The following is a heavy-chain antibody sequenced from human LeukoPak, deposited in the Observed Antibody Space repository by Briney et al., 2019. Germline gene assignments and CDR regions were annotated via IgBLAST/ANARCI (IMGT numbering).Heavy chain of an antibody. Sequence: GGSLRLSCAASGFTFSRHWMSWVRQAPGKGLEWVANVKQDGSEEFYVDSVKGRFTISRDNAKNSLYLQMNSLRAEDTAVYYCARDWDCGSSTCYGALGYWGQGTLVTASS. V-gene: IGHV3-7*01. CDR1: GFTFSRHW. D-gene: IGHD2-2*01. CDR2: VKQDGSEE. CDR3: ARDWDCGSSTCYGALGY. J-gene: IGHJ4*02.